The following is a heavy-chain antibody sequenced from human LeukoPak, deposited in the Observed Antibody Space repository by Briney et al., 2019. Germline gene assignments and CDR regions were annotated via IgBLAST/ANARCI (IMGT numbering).Heavy chain of an antibody. CDR1: GFTFSDHY. D-gene: IGHD3-10*01. CDR2: TRNKAKGYTT. Sequence: QSGGSLRLSCAASGFTFSDHYMDWVRQAPGKGLEWVGRTRNKAKGYTTEYAASVKGRFTISRDDSKNSLYLQMNSLKTEDTAVYYCARANMVRGFNYEYDYRGQGTLVTASS. CDR3: ARANMVRGFNYEYDY. J-gene: IGHJ4*02. V-gene: IGHV3-72*01.